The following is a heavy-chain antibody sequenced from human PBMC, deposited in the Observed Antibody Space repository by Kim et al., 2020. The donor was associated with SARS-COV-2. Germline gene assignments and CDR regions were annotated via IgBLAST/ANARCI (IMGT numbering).Heavy chain of an antibody. J-gene: IGHJ1*01. D-gene: IGHD6-13*01. CDR1: GGSLSGYY. V-gene: IGHV4-34*01. CDR3: ARTYGSSWYRKYLQH. CDR2: MNPTGST. Sequence: SETLSLTCTVYGGSLSGYYWTWIRQPPGKGLGWIGEMNPTGSTNYNPSLKSRVTISLDTSKNQFSLNLTSVTAADTAVYYCARTYGSSWYRKYLQHWGQGTLVTVSS.